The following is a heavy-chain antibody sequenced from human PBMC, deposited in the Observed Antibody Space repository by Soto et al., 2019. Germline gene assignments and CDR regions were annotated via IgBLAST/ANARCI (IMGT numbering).Heavy chain of an antibody. V-gene: IGHV3-30*03. D-gene: IGHD3-22*01. Sequence: GGSLRLSCAASGFTFSSYSMNWVRQAPGKGLEWVAVISYDGSNKYYADSVKGRFTISRDNSKNTLYLQMNSLRAEDTAVYYCASVRADYYDSSGPLGYWGQGTLVTVS. CDR2: ISYDGSNK. J-gene: IGHJ4*02. CDR3: ASVRADYYDSSGPLGY. CDR1: GFTFSSYS.